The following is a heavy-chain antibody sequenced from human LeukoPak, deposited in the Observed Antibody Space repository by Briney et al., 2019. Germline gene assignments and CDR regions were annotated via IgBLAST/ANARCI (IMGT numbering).Heavy chain of an antibody. CDR3: AKVNGATLQTIDY. Sequence: PGGSLRLSCAASGFTFSSYAMSWVRQAPGKGLEWVSAISGSGGSTYYADSVKGWFTISRDNSKNTLYLQMNSLRAEDTAVYYCAKVNGATLQTIDYWGQGTLVTVSS. CDR1: GFTFSSYA. D-gene: IGHD5-12*01. V-gene: IGHV3-23*01. CDR2: ISGSGGST. J-gene: IGHJ4*02.